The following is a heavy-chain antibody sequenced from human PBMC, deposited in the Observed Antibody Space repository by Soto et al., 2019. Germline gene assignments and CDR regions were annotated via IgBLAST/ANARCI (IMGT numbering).Heavy chain of an antibody. CDR2: ISGGAGST. Sequence: EVQLLESGGGLVQPGGSLRLSCAVSGFTITTHAIIWVRQGPGKGLEWVSGISGGAGSTYYADSVKGRFTISRDNPKNALDLQMNSLRAEDTAVYYCAKEGYVSGFFWGQGTLVTVSS. V-gene: IGHV3-23*01. CDR3: AKEGYVSGFF. CDR1: GFTITTHA. J-gene: IGHJ4*02. D-gene: IGHD3-10*01.